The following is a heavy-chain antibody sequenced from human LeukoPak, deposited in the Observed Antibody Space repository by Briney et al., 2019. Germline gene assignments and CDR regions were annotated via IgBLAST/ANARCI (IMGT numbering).Heavy chain of an antibody. V-gene: IGHV3-43*02. J-gene: IGHJ3*02. CDR3: VKDLIVGDYYSSDNYYLPDAFDI. Sequence: GGSLRLSCAASGFGFDDYVMHCVRQVPGKGLEGLALICGVSASKYYAESLKGRFTISRDNSYNSLYLQMERLRIEDTALYYCVKDLIVGDYYSSDNYYLPDAFDIWGQGTMVTVSS. D-gene: IGHD3-10*01. CDR1: GFGFDDYV. CDR2: ICGVSASK.